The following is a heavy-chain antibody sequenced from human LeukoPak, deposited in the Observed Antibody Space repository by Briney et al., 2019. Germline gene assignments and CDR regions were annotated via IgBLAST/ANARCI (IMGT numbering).Heavy chain of an antibody. CDR2: IFPSGGEI. CDR1: GFTFGTFA. CDR3: ATYRQVLLPFES. D-gene: IGHD2-8*02. Sequence: GGSLRLSCAASGFTFGTFAMIWVRQPPGKGLEWVSSIFPSGGEIHYADSVRGRFTISRDNSKSTLSLQMNSLRAEDTAIYYCATYRQVLLPFESWGQGTLVTVSS. J-gene: IGHJ4*02. V-gene: IGHV3-23*01.